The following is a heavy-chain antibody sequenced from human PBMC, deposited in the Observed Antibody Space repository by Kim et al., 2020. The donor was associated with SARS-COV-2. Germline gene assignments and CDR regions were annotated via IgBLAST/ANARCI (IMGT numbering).Heavy chain of an antibody. CDR3: ARAIVEEMDYYYDSSGSNWYFDF. D-gene: IGHD3-22*01. Sequence: GGSLRLSCAASGFTFSSYAMHWVRQAPGKGLEWVAVISYDGSNKYYADSVKGRFTISRDNSKNTLYLQMNSLRAEDTAVYYCARAIVEEMDYYYDSSGSNWYFDFWGRGTLVTVSS. CDR1: GFTFSSYA. V-gene: IGHV3-30*04. J-gene: IGHJ2*01. CDR2: ISYDGSNK.